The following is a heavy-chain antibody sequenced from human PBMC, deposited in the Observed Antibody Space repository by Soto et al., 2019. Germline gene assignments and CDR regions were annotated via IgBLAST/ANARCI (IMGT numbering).Heavy chain of an antibody. Sequence: ASVKVSCKASGGTFSSYAISWVRQAPGQGPEWMGGIIPIFGTANYAQKFQGRVTITADKSTSTAYMELSSLRSEDTAVYYCASSRLRFKGEDYYYYGMDVWGQGTTVTVSS. CDR1: GGTFSSYA. D-gene: IGHD5-12*01. V-gene: IGHV1-69*06. CDR2: IIPIFGTA. J-gene: IGHJ6*02. CDR3: ASSRLRFKGEDYYYYGMDV.